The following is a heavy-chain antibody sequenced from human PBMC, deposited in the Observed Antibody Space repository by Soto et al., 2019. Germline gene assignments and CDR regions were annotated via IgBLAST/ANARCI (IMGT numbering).Heavy chain of an antibody. Sequence: ASVKVSCKASGYTFTSYAMHWVRQAPGQRLEWMGWINAGNGNTKYSQKFQGRVTITRDTSASTAYMELNSLRSEDTAVYYCARRGYSGYDPDNYFDYWGQGTLVTVSS. CDR3: ARRGYSGYDPDNYFDY. V-gene: IGHV1-3*01. CDR1: GYTFTSYA. CDR2: INAGNGNT. J-gene: IGHJ4*02. D-gene: IGHD5-12*01.